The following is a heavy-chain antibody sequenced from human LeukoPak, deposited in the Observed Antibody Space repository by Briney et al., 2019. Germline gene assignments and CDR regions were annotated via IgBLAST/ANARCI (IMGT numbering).Heavy chain of an antibody. CDR2: IYYGGST. J-gene: IGHJ4*02. Sequence: SETLSLTRTVSGGSISSSNYYWGWIRQPPGKGLEWIGSIYYGGSTYYNPPLKSRVTISVDTSKNQFSLKLSSVTAADTAVYYCARELIGGYCSGGSCPGDYWGQGTLVTVSS. V-gene: IGHV4-39*07. D-gene: IGHD2-15*01. CDR3: ARELIGGYCSGGSCPGDY. CDR1: GGSISSSNYY.